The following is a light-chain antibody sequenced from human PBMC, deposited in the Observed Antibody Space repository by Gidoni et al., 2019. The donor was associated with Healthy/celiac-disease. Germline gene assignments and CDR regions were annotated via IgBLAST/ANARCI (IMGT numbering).Light chain of an antibody. CDR2: AAS. CDR1: QSVSSY. CDR3: QQRSNWPLT. V-gene: IGKV3-11*01. Sequence: LTHSPATLSLSPGERATLSCRASQSVSSYLAWYQQKPGQAPRLLIYAASNRAPGIPARFSGSGSGTDFTLTISSLEPEDIAVYYCQQRSNWPLTFGGGTKVEIK. J-gene: IGKJ4*01.